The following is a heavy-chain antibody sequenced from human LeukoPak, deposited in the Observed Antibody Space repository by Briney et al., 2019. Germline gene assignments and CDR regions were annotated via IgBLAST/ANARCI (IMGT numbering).Heavy chain of an antibody. J-gene: IGHJ4*02. D-gene: IGHD6-6*01. Sequence: GASVKVSCKASGYTFTGYYMHWVRQAPGQGLEWMGWINPNSGGTNYAQKFQGRVTMTRDTSISTAYMELSRLRSDDTAVYSCARGTGRGSIAARSSDFDYWGLGTLVTVSS. CDR2: INPNSGGT. V-gene: IGHV1-2*02. CDR1: GYTFTGYY. CDR3: ARGTGRGSIAARSSDFDY.